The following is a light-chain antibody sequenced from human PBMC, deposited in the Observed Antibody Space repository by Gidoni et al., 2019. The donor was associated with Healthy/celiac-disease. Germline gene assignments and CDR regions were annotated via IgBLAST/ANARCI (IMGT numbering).Light chain of an antibody. V-gene: IGLV2-11*01. Sequence: QSALTQPRSVSGSPGQSVTISCTGTSSDVGGYNYVSWYQQHPGKAPKLMMYDVSKRPSGFPDRFSGSKSGNTASLTISGLQAEDEADYYCCSYAGSYTLVVFGGGTKLTVL. CDR2: DVS. J-gene: IGLJ2*01. CDR3: CSYAGSYTLVV. CDR1: SSDVGGYNY.